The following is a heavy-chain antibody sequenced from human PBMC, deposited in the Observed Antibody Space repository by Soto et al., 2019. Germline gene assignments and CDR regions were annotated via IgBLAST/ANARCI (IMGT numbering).Heavy chain of an antibody. CDR2: ITPLLGIT. D-gene: IGHD2-2*01. CDR1: GASFSSFT. J-gene: IGHJ6*02. CDR3: ARVGANCISTSCNYGMDV. V-gene: IGHV1-69*02. Sequence: ASVKVSCKSSGASFSSFTITWVRQAPGQGLEWMGRITPLLGITDNAQRFQGRVTITADKSTSTAYMELSSLRSEDTAVYYCARVGANCISTSCNYGMDVWGQGTTVTVSS.